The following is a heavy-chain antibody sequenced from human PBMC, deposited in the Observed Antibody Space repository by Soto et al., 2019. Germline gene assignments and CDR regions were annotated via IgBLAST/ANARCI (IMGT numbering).Heavy chain of an antibody. CDR1: GFTFSSYA. CDR3: ATRAYYYDSSGYFDY. CDR2: ISGSGGST. D-gene: IGHD3-22*01. V-gene: IGHV3-23*01. J-gene: IGHJ4*02. Sequence: EVQLLESGGGLVQPGGSLRLSCAASGFTFSSYAMSWVRQAPGKGLEWVSAISGSGGSTYYADSVKGRFTISRDNSKNTLDLPMNSLRAEDTAVYYCATRAYYYDSSGYFDYWGQGTLVTVSS.